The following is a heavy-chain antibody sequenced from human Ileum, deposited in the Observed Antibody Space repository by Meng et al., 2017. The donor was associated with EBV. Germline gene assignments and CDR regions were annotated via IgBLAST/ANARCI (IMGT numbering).Heavy chain of an antibody. CDR2: ISAYNGNT. Sequence: QGQLEQSGAEVKKPGASVKVSCKASGYIFNNYGVSWVRQAPGQGPEWMGWISAYNGNTNYAQNFQGRFTMTTDTSTSTAYMELRSLRSDDTAVYYCARDLPGGTKGTWLDLWGQGTLVTVSS. CDR1: GYIFNNYG. D-gene: IGHD1-14*01. J-gene: IGHJ5*02. V-gene: IGHV1-18*01. CDR3: ARDLPGGTKGTWLDL.